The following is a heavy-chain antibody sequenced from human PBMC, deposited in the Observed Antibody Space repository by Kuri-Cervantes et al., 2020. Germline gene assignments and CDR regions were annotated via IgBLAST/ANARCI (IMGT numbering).Heavy chain of an antibody. Sequence: ASVKVSCKASGYTFTGYYIHWVRQAPGQGLEWMGWINPNSGGTNYAQNFQGRVTMTRDTSISTAYMELSRVRSDDTAAYYCARSKSSSGYYPKYYFDYWGQGTLVTVSS. CDR1: GYTFTGYY. V-gene: IGHV1-2*02. CDR2: INPNSGGT. D-gene: IGHD3-22*01. J-gene: IGHJ4*02. CDR3: ARSKSSSGYYPKYYFDY.